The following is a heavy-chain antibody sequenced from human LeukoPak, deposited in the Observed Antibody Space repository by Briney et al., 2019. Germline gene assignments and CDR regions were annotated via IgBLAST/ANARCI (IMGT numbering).Heavy chain of an antibody. V-gene: IGHV3-23*01. J-gene: IGHJ6*04. CDR3: AKDRLLWFGELSLDV. Sequence: GGSLRLSCAASGFTFRSYGMNWVRQAPGKGLEWGSAISGSGGSTYYADSVKGRFTISRDNSKNTLYLQMNSLRAEDTAVYYCAKDRLLWFGELSLDVWGKGTTVTISS. CDR2: ISGSGGST. D-gene: IGHD3-10*01. CDR1: GFTFRSYG.